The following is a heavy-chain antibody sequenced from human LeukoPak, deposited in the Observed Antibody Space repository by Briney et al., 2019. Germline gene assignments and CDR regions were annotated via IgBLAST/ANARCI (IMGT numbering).Heavy chain of an antibody. D-gene: IGHD3-10*01. Sequence: SETLSLTCTVSGGSISSSSYSWGWIRQPPGKGLEWIGEINHSGTITYKPSLKSRLTISADTSKNQFSLKLSSVTAADTAVYYCARYCGSENYCISYWGQGTLVTVSS. V-gene: IGHV4-39*07. CDR3: ARYCGSENYCISY. J-gene: IGHJ4*01. CDR2: INHSGTI. CDR1: GGSISSSSYS.